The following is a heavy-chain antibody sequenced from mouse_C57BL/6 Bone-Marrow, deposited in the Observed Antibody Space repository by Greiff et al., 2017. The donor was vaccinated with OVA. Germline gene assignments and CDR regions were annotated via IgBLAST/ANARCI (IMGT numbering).Heavy chain of an antibody. CDR2: ISSGGDYI. D-gene: IGHD2-4*01. Sequence: EVQLQESGEGLVKPGGSLKLSCAASGFTFSSYAMSWVRQTPEKRLEWVAYISSGGDYIYYADTVKGRFTISRDNARNTLYLQLSSLKSEDTAMYYCTRGDYDYAFAYWGQGTLVTVSA. V-gene: IGHV5-9-1*02. CDR1: GFTFSSYA. CDR3: TRGDYDYAFAY. J-gene: IGHJ3*01.